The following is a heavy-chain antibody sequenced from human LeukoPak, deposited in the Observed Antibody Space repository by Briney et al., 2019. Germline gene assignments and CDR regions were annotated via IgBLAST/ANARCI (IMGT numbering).Heavy chain of an antibody. J-gene: IGHJ4*02. CDR1: GFIFSTYN. V-gene: IGHV3-21*04. Sequence: GGSLRLSCPASGFIFSTYNMNWVRQAPGKALEWVSSITSSSSRTFYADSVKGRYTISRDNSKNSLYLQMNSLRAEDTAVYYCARRYMATSAEDFDYWGQGTLVTVSS. CDR2: ITSSSSRT. CDR3: ARRYMATSAEDFDY. D-gene: IGHD3-16*02.